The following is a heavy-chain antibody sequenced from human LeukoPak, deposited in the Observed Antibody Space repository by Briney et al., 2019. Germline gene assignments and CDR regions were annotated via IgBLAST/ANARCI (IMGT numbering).Heavy chain of an antibody. Sequence: GASVKVSCKASGYTFTCYYMHWVRQAPGQGLEWMGRINPNSGGTNYAQKFQGRVTMTRDTSISTAYMELSRLRSDDTAVYYCARGTYDSSGYHRGTLEYWGQGTLVTVSS. CDR1: GYTFTCYY. CDR2: INPNSGGT. J-gene: IGHJ4*02. D-gene: IGHD3-22*01. V-gene: IGHV1-2*06. CDR3: ARGTYDSSGYHRGTLEY.